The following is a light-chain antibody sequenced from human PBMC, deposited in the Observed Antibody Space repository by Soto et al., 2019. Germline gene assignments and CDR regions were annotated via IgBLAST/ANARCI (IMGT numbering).Light chain of an antibody. CDR3: QQSYSTLSIT. J-gene: IGKJ5*01. CDR2: AAS. CDR1: ESISRH. V-gene: IGKV1-39*01. Sequence: DIQMTQSPSSLSASVGDRVTITCRASESISRHLNWYQQKPGKAPKLLIYAASSLQNGVPSRFSGGGSGTDLTLTISTLQPEDFATYYCQQSYSTLSITFGQGTRLEIK.